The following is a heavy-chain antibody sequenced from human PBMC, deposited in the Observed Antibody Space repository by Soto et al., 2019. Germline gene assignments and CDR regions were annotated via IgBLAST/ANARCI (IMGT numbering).Heavy chain of an antibody. CDR1: GFTFSSYG. CDR3: ARVLLKGSSSWVYYYYGMDV. V-gene: IGHV3-33*01. D-gene: IGHD6-13*01. J-gene: IGHJ6*02. CDR2: IWYDGSNK. Sequence: AGGSLRLSCAASGFTFSSYGMHWVRQAPGKGLEWVAVIWYDGSNKYYADSVKGRFTISRDNSKNTLYLQMNSLRAEDTAVYYCARVLLKGSSSWVYYYYGMDVWGQGTTVTVSS.